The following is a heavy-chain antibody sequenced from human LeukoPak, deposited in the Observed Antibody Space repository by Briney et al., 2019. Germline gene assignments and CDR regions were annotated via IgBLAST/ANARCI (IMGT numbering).Heavy chain of an antibody. D-gene: IGHD4-23*01. CDR2: SYFTGNP. V-gene: IGHV4-59*08. J-gene: IGHJ4*02. CDR3: AGLRSTVAWASFDY. Sequence: SETLSLTCIVSGSISSYYWTWIRQPPGKGLEWIGHSYFTGNPNYNPSLKSRVTISVDPPKNQFSLKLTSVTAADTAVYNCAGLRSTVAWASFDYWGQGILVTVSS. CDR1: GSISSYY.